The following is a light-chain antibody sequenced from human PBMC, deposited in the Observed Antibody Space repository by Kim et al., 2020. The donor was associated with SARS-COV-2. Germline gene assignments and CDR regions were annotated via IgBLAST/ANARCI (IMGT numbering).Light chain of an antibody. V-gene: IGKV3-20*01. CDR1: QSVSSSD. CDR2: GAS. CDR3: QHYDASLIT. J-gene: IGKJ5*01. Sequence: EFVLTQSPGTLSLSPGERATLSCRASQSVSSSDLAWYQQKPGQAPRLLIYGASIRATGIPDRFSGSGSGTDFILTVNRLEPEDLAVYYCQHYDASLITFGQGTRLEI.